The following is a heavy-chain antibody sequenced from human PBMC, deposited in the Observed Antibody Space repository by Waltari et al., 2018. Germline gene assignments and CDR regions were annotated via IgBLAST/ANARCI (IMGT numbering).Heavy chain of an antibody. D-gene: IGHD2-15*01. CDR2: MNPNSGNT. J-gene: IGHJ4*02. CDR1: GSTFTSYD. Sequence: QVQLVQSGAEVKKPGASVKVSCKASGSTFTSYDITWVRQATGQGLEWMGWMNPNSGNTGYAQKFQGRVTITRNTSISTAYMELSSLRSEDTAVYYCARLRSKSRIFDYWGQGTLVTVSS. V-gene: IGHV1-8*03. CDR3: ARLRSKSRIFDY.